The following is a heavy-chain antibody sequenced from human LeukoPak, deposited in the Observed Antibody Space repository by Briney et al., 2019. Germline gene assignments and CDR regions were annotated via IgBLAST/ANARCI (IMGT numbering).Heavy chain of an antibody. Sequence: GGSLRLSCAASGFTFSDYWMSWVRQAPGKGLEWVANIKQDGSEEYYVDSVKGRFTISRDNAKNSLYLQMNSLRAEDTAVYYCARDFYGDYALSAFDIWGQGAMVTVSS. CDR3: ARDFYGDYALSAFDI. D-gene: IGHD4-17*01. J-gene: IGHJ3*02. V-gene: IGHV3-7*01. CDR2: IKQDGSEE. CDR1: GFTFSDYW.